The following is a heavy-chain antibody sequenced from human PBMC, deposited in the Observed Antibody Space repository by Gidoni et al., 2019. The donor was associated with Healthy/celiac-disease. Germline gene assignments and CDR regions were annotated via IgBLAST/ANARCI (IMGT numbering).Heavy chain of an antibody. D-gene: IGHD5-18*01. CDR2: IYYSGST. V-gene: IGHV4-39*01. CDR1: GGSISSSSYY. CDR3: ASFYTAMATLYFDY. Sequence: QLQLQESGPGLVKPSETLSLTCTVSGGSISSSSYYWGWIRQPPGKGLEWIGSIYYSGSTYYNPSLKSRVTISVDTSKNQFSLKLSSVTAADTAVYYCASFYTAMATLYFDYWGQGTLVTVSS. J-gene: IGHJ4*02.